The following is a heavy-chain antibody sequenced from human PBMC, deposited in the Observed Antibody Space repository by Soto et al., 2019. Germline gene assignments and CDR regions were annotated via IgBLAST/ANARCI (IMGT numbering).Heavy chain of an antibody. CDR3: ARGRDYGDYAGYFDY. V-gene: IGHV1-69*13. D-gene: IGHD4-17*01. CDR2: IIPIFGTA. CDR1: GGTFSSYA. J-gene: IGHJ4*02. Sequence: ASVKVSCKASGGTFSSYAISWVRQAPGQGLEWMGGIIPIFGTANYAQKFQGRVTITADESTSTAYMELSSLRSEDTAVYYCARGRDYGDYAGYFDYWGQGTLVTVSS.